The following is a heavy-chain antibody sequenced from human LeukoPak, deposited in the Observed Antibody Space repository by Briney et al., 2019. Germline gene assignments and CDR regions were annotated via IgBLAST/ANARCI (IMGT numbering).Heavy chain of an antibody. Sequence: GGSLRLSCAASGFTFSSYAMHWVRQAPGKGLEYVSAISSNGGSTYYANSVKGIFTISRDNSKNTLYLQMGSLRAEDMAVYYCARVRGYCSSTSCVYFDYWGQGTLVTVSS. J-gene: IGHJ4*02. D-gene: IGHD2-2*01. CDR1: GFTFSSYA. V-gene: IGHV3-64*01. CDR2: ISSNGGST. CDR3: ARVRGYCSSTSCVYFDY.